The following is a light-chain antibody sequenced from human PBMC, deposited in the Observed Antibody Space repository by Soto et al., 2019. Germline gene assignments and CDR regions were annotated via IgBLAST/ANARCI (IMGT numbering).Light chain of an antibody. CDR3: LSFDSSLSVV. J-gene: IGLJ2*01. Sequence: QSVLTQPPLVSRAPGQRVTISCTGSSSIIGAGYDVHWYQQLPGRAPKLLIYGNTNRPSGVPDRFSGSKSGTSASLAITGLQAEDESDYYCLSFDSSLSVVFGGGTKLTVL. CDR2: GNT. CDR1: SSIIGAGYD. V-gene: IGLV1-40*01.